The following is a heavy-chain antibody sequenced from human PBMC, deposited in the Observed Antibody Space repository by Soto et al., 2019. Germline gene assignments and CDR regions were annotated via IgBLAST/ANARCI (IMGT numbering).Heavy chain of an antibody. J-gene: IGHJ4*02. CDR3: ARDSSGWYTVDY. D-gene: IGHD6-19*01. CDR2: IWYDGSNK. CDR1: GFTFSSYG. Sequence: GGSLRLSCAASGFTFSSYGMHWVRQAPGKGLEWVAVIWYDGSNKYYADSVKGRFTISRDNSKNTLYLQMNSLRAEDTAVYYCARDSSGWYTVDYWGQGTLVTVSS. V-gene: IGHV3-33*01.